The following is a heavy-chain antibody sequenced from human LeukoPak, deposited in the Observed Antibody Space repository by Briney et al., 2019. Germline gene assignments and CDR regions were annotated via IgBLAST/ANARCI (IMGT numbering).Heavy chain of an antibody. Sequence: PGRSLRLSCAASGFTFDDYAMHWVRQAPGQGLEAVSGISWNSGSIGYADSVKGRFTISRDNAKNPLYLQMNSLRAEDTALYYCAKDIRDGVQLWLIGGYAFDIWGQGTMVTVSS. CDR1: GFTFDDYA. D-gene: IGHD5-18*01. CDR3: AKDIRDGVQLWLIGGYAFDI. J-gene: IGHJ3*02. CDR2: ISWNSGSI. V-gene: IGHV3-9*01.